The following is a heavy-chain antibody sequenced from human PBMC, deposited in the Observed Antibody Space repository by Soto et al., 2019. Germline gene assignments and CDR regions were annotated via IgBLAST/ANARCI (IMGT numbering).Heavy chain of an antibody. V-gene: IGHV4-59*01. J-gene: IGHJ3*02. Sequence: QVQLQESGPGLVKPSETLSLTCTVSGGSISSYYWSWIRQPPGKGLEWIGYIYYSGSTNYNPSLKSRVTISVDTSKNQFSLKLSSVTAAGTAVYYCARAAYCGGDCYDAFDIWGQGTMVTVSS. CDR3: ARAAYCGGDCYDAFDI. CDR2: IYYSGST. D-gene: IGHD2-21*02. CDR1: GGSISSYY.